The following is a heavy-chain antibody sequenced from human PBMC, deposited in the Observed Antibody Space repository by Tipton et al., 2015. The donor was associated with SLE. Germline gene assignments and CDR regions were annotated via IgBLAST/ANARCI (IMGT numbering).Heavy chain of an antibody. V-gene: IGHV4-59*07. CDR1: GGSISSYY. J-gene: IGHJ3*02. D-gene: IGHD3-22*01. CDR3: ASVPGYYDSSGTDAFDI. CDR2: IYYSGST. Sequence: TLSLTCTVPGGSISSYYWSWIRQPPGKGLEWIGYIYYSGSTNYNPSLKSRVTISVDTSKNQFSLKLSSVTAADTAVYYCASVPGYYDSSGTDAFDIWGQGTMVTVSS.